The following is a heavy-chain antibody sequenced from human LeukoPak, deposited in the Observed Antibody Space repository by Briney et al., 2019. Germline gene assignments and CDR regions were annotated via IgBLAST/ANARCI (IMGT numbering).Heavy chain of an antibody. CDR2: INIDGRST. CDR3: AREIYCSSTSCSDY. J-gene: IGHJ4*02. V-gene: IGHV3-74*01. CDR1: GFTFTTYW. D-gene: IGHD2-2*01. Sequence: GGSLRLSCAASGFTFTTYWMHWVRQVPGKGLEWVSRINIDGRSTSYADFVKGRFTISRDNAKNSLYLQMNSLRAEDTAVYYCAREIYCSSTSCSDYWGQGTLVTVSS.